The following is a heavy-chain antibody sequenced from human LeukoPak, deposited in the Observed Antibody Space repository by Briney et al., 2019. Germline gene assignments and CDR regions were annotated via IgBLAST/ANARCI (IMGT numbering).Heavy chain of an antibody. D-gene: IGHD4-17*01. CDR3: TRMVTTLRD. CDR2: INPDGSST. Sequence: GGSLRLSCAVSGFALSNYWMHWVRQAPGKGLVWVSRINPDGSSTIYADSVKGRFTISRDNAKNTLYLQMNSLRVEDTAVYYCTRMVTTLRDWGQGTLVTVSS. CDR1: GFALSNYW. V-gene: IGHV3-74*01. J-gene: IGHJ4*02.